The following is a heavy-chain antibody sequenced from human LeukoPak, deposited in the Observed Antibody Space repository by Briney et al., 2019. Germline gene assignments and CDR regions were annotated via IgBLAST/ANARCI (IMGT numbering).Heavy chain of an antibody. CDR3: ARVGATVLRYFDWLSSPRGNWFDP. J-gene: IGHJ5*02. CDR1: GYTFTSYD. Sequence: ASVKVSCKASGYTFTSYDINWVRQATGQGLEWMGWMNPNSGNTGYAQKFQGRVTMTRNTSISTAYMELSSLRSEDTAVYYCARVGATVLRYFDWLSSPRGNWFDPWGQGTLVTVSS. V-gene: IGHV1-8*01. D-gene: IGHD3-9*01. CDR2: MNPNSGNT.